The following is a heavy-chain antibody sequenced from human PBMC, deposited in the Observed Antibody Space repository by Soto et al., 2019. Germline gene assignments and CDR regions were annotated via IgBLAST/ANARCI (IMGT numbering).Heavy chain of an antibody. CDR2: INHSGST. CDR3: ARGRYDYIWGSYRHTPYFDY. D-gene: IGHD3-16*02. CDR1: GGSFSGYY. J-gene: IGHJ4*02. V-gene: IGHV4-34*01. Sequence: QVQLQQWGAGLLKPSETLSLTCAVYGGSFSGYYWSWIRQPPGKGLEWIGEINHSGSTNYNPSLKSRVTISVDTSKNQFSLKLSSVTAADTAVYYCARGRYDYIWGSYRHTPYFDYWGQGTLVTVSS.